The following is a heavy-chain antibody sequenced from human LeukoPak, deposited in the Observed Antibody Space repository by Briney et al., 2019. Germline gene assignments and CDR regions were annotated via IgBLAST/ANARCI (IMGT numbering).Heavy chain of an antibody. CDR3: ARRLRLKNPGGDAFDI. V-gene: IGHV4-59*08. D-gene: IGHD5/OR15-5a*01. CDR1: GDSINNYY. Sequence: SETLSLTCSVSGDSINNYYWNWIRQPPGKGLEWIGYIYYSGTTRYNPSLQSRATMSIGTSKTQFSLKLDSVTAADTAVYYCARRLRLKNPGGDAFDIWGQGTVVTVSS. J-gene: IGHJ3*02. CDR2: IYYSGTT.